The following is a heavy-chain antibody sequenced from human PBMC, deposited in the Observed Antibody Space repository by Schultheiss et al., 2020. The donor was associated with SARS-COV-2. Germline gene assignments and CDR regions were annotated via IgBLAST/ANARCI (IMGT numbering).Heavy chain of an antibody. CDR1: GFTFSSYG. D-gene: IGHD2-8*02. CDR2: IRSSGRDI. Sequence: GGSLRLSCAASGFTFSSYGMHWVRQAPGKGLEFVASIRSSGRDIYYADSMQGRFTVSRDNANNSLYLQMDSLRAEDAAVYYCATQRFCPGGVCLWGNDYWGQGTLVTVSS. J-gene: IGHJ4*02. CDR3: ATQRFCPGGVCLWGNDY. V-gene: IGHV3-21*01.